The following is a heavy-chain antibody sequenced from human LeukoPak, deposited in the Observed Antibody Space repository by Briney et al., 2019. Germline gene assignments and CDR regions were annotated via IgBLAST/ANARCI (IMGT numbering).Heavy chain of an antibody. CDR3: AKSSYYDTSGSYREYYFDY. D-gene: IGHD3-22*01. V-gene: IGHV3-23*01. Sequence: GGSLRLSCAVSRFAFSNYGMSWVRQAPGKGLEWVSATSGSGGSTYYADSVKGRFTISRDNSKNTLYLQMNSLRAEDTALYYCAKSSYYDTSGSYREYYFDYWGQGALVTVSS. J-gene: IGHJ4*02. CDR1: RFAFSNYG. CDR2: TSGSGGST.